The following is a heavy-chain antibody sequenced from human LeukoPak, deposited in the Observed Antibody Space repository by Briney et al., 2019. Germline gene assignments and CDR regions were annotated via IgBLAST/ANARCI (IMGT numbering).Heavy chain of an antibody. CDR1: GYTFTSYD. V-gene: IGHV1-8*01. CDR2: TNTNSGNT. D-gene: IGHD2-15*01. J-gene: IGHJ3*02. CDR3: TRGLVVLSATSWAFDI. Sequence: ASVTVSCKASGYTFTSYDINWVRQAPGQGHEWMGWTNTNSGNTGYAQKFQARVSMTRNTPISTAYMELSSLRSEDTAVYYCTRGLVVLSATSWAFDIWGQGTMVTVSS.